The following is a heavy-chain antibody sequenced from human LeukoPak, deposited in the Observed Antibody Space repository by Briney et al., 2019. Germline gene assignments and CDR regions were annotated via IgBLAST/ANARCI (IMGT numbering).Heavy chain of an antibody. CDR3: ARRGGGVAGTFDY. D-gene: IGHD6-19*01. V-gene: IGHV3-30*03. Sequence: PGRSLRLSCIASGFTFSSYGMHWVRQAPGKGLEWVAVISFDGSNKYYADSVKGRFTISRDNAKNSLYLQMNSLRAEDTAVYYCARRGGGVAGTFDYWGQGTLVTVSS. CDR1: GFTFSSYG. J-gene: IGHJ4*02. CDR2: ISFDGSNK.